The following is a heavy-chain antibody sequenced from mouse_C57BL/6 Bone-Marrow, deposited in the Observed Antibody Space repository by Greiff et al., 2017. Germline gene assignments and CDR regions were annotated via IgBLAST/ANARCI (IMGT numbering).Heavy chain of an antibody. J-gene: IGHJ1*03. V-gene: IGHV1-55*01. D-gene: IGHD2-12*01. CDR1: GYTFTSYW. CDR2: IYPGSGST. Sequence: QVQLQQPGAELVKPGASVTMSCKASGYTFTSYWITWVKQRPGQGLEWIGDIYPGSGSTNYNEKFKSKATLTVDPSSSAAYMQLSSLTSEDSAVYYCASPPLRPHWYFDVWGTGTTVTVSS. CDR3: ASPPLRPHWYFDV.